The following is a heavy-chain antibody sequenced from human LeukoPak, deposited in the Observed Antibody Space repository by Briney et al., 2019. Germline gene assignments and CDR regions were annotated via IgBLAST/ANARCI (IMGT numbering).Heavy chain of an antibody. Sequence: GESLKISCKGSGSIFTSYWIGWARQLPGKGLEWMGIIYPGDSDTRYSPSFQGQVTISADKSISTAYLQWSSLKASDTAMYYCALTYYYDSSAPRYFDYWGQGTLVTVSS. V-gene: IGHV5-51*01. CDR1: GSIFTSYW. CDR3: ALTYYYDSSAPRYFDY. J-gene: IGHJ4*02. CDR2: IYPGDSDT. D-gene: IGHD3-22*01.